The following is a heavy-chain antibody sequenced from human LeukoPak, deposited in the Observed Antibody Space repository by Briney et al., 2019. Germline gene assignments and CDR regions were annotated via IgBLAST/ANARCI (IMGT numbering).Heavy chain of an antibody. J-gene: IGHJ6*03. CDR1: GYTFTGYY. Sequence: GASVKVSCKASGYTFTGYYMHWVRQAPGQGLEWMGIINPSGGSTSYAQKFQGRVTMTRDMSTSTVYMELSSLRSEDTAVYYCARDYYDSSLEDYYYMDVWGKGTTVTVSS. CDR2: INPSGGST. CDR3: ARDYYDSSLEDYYYMDV. D-gene: IGHD3-22*01. V-gene: IGHV1-46*01.